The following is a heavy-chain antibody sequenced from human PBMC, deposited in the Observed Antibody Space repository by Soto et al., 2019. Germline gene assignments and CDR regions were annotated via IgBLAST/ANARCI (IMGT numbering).Heavy chain of an antibody. J-gene: IGHJ5*02. Sequence: QVKLQETGPGLVKPSGTLSLTCAVSGGSISSSNWWSWVRQPPGKGLEWIGEIYHSGSTNYNPSLKSRVTISVDKSKNQFSLKLSSVTAADTAVYYCARDYMVRGVMRWFDPWGQGTLVTVSS. D-gene: IGHD3-10*01. V-gene: IGHV4-4*02. CDR1: GGSISSSNW. CDR2: IYHSGST. CDR3: ARDYMVRGVMRWFDP.